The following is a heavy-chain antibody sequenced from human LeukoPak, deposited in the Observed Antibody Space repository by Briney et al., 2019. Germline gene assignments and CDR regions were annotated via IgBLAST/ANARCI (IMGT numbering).Heavy chain of an antibody. J-gene: IGHJ4*01. CDR1: GYSISGGYY. CDR2: FYHGDGST. V-gene: IGHV4-38-2*02. CDR3: ARGLARGSSSTY. D-gene: IGHD6-6*01. Sequence: PSETLSLTCTVSGYSISGGYYWGWVRQPPGGGLEWIGSFYHGDGSTYYNPSLNSRVTISVDTSKNQFSLRLTSVTAADTAVYYCARGLARGSSSTYWGHGTLVTVSS.